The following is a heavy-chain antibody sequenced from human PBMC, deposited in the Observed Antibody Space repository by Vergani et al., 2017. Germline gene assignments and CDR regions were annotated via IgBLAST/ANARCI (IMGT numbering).Heavy chain of an antibody. D-gene: IGHD3-22*01. V-gene: IGHV1-18*01. CDR3: ARGQYYYDSSGYYYYYYGMDV. J-gene: IGHJ6*02. CDR2: ISAYNGAT. Sequence: QVQLVQSGAEVKKPGASVKVSCKASGYTFTSYGISWVRQAPGQGLEWMGWISAYNGATNYAQKLHGRVTMTTDASTSTAYMELRSLRSDDTAVYYCARGQYYYDSSGYYYYYYGMDVWGQGTTVTVSS. CDR1: GYTFTSYG.